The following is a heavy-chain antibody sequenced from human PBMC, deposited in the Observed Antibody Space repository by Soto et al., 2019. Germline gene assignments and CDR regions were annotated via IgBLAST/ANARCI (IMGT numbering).Heavy chain of an antibody. D-gene: IGHD6-19*01. V-gene: IGHV3-7*01. Sequence: VQLVQSGGGLVQPGGSLRLSCVASGFTLTSDWMTWVRQAPGKGLEWVANIRPDGSEGSSVDSVKGRFTLSRDTAKNSVYLQMNSLRAEDTAVYYCARNLGWYRLEHWGQGTLVTVSS. CDR3: ARNLGWYRLEH. CDR1: GFTLTSDW. J-gene: IGHJ1*01. CDR2: IRPDGSEG.